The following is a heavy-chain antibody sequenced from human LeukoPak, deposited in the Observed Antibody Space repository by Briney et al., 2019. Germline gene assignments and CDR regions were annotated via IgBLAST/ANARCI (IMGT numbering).Heavy chain of an antibody. CDR3: ARAGPENLNWRYYIDF. V-gene: IGHV4-59*01. D-gene: IGHD1-1*01. Sequence: SETLSLTCTVSGDSINKYFWSWLRQPPGKGLEWIGYISHDGSTNYSPSLKSRVTISLDKSNNQFSLSLSFVTAADTAVYYCARAGPENLNWRYYIDFWGQGILVTVSS. CDR1: GDSINKYF. CDR2: ISHDGST. J-gene: IGHJ4*02.